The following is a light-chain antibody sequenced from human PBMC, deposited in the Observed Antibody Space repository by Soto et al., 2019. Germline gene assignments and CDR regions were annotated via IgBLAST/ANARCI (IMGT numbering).Light chain of an antibody. V-gene: IGLV1-44*01. Sequence: QLVLTQPPSASGTPGQRVTISCSGSSSNIGSNTVNWYQQLPGTATKLLIYSNNQRPSGVPDRFSGSKSGTSASLAISGLQSEDEADYYCAAWDDSLNVWVFGGGTKLTVL. CDR1: SSNIGSNT. CDR2: SNN. J-gene: IGLJ3*02. CDR3: AAWDDSLNVWV.